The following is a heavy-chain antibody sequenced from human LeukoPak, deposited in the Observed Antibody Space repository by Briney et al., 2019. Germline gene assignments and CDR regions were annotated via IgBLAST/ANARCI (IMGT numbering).Heavy chain of an antibody. V-gene: IGHV3-48*01. CDR2: ISSSSTTI. CDR3: ARQQGRAPEDY. J-gene: IGHJ4*02. D-gene: IGHD1-14*01. CDR1: GFTFSTYS. Sequence: PGGSLRLSCAASGFTFSTYSMNWVRQAPGKGLEWVSYISSSSTTIYYADSVKGRFTISRDNAKNSLYLQMNSLRAEDTAVYFCARQQGRAPEDYWGQGTLVTVSS.